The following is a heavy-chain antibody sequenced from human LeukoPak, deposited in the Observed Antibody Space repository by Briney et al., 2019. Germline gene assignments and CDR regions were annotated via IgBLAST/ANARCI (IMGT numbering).Heavy chain of an antibody. CDR2: IYTSGST. V-gene: IGHV4-61*02. Sequence: SETLSLTCTVSGGSISSGSYYWSWIRQPAGKGLEWIGRIYTSGSTNYNPSLKSRVTISVDTSKNQFSLKLSSVTAADTAVYYCARLGTGYYFDYWGQGTLVTVSS. CDR1: GGSISSGSYY. D-gene: IGHD3/OR15-3a*01. J-gene: IGHJ4*02. CDR3: ARLGTGYYFDY.